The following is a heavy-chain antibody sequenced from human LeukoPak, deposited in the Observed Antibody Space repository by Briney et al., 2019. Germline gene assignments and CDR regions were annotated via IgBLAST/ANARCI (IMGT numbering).Heavy chain of an antibody. CDR3: ARDRYLIGIAAAGTLDY. CDR2: ISSSSSYI. V-gene: IGHV3-21*01. CDR1: GFTFSSYS. Sequence: PGGSLRLSCAASGFTFSSYSMNWVRQAPGKGLEWVSSISSSSSYIYYADSVKGRFTTSRDNAKNSLYLQMNSLRAEDTAVYYCARDRYLIGIAAAGTLDYWCQGTLVTVSS. D-gene: IGHD6-13*01. J-gene: IGHJ4*02.